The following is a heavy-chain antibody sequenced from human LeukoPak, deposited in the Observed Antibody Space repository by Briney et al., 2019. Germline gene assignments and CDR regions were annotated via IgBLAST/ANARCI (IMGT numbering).Heavy chain of an antibody. CDR2: IYSGGPT. CDR1: GFTVSSNY. J-gene: IGHJ5*02. Sequence: GGSLRLSCAASGFTVSSNYMSWVRQAPGKGLEWVSVIYSGGPTYYADSVKGRFTISRDNSKNTLYLQMNSLRAEDTAVYYCTRGDCSSSSCFVFDPWGQGTLVSVSS. V-gene: IGHV3-53*01. CDR3: TRGDCSSSSCFVFDP. D-gene: IGHD2-2*01.